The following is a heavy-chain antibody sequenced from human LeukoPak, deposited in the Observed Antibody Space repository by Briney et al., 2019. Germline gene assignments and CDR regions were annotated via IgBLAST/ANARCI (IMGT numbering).Heavy chain of an antibody. Sequence: GESLKISCQGSGYIFTSYWIGWVRQLPGKGLEWMGIIYPGDSDTRYSPSFQGQVTISAGRSISTAYLQSSSLKASDTAMYYCARLRDGLGYCSGGSCYLTPNWFDPWGQGTLVTVSS. V-gene: IGHV5-51*01. CDR3: ARLRDGLGYCSGGSCYLTPNWFDP. D-gene: IGHD2-15*01. CDR1: GYIFTSYW. J-gene: IGHJ5*02. CDR2: IYPGDSDT.